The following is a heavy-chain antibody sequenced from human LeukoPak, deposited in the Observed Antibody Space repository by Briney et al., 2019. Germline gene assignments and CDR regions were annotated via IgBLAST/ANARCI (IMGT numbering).Heavy chain of an antibody. J-gene: IGHJ4*02. D-gene: IGHD3-22*01. V-gene: IGHV3-7*01. CDR3: ARDLYRIVVVPHYFDY. CDR2: IKKDGSEK. Sequence: GGTLRLSCAASGFTFSSYGMSWVRQAPGKGLEWVANIKKDGSEKYYVDSVKGRFTISRDNAKNSLYLQMNSLRAEDTAVYYCARDLYRIVVVPHYFDYWGQGTLVTVSS. CDR1: GFTFSSYG.